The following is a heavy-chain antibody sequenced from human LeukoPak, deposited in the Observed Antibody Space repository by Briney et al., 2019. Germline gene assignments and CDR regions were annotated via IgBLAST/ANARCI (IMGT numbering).Heavy chain of an antibody. Sequence: PGASLRLSCAASGFTFSSYAMHWVRQARDKPLEWVAVISCVGSNKYYAGSVNGRFTISRDNSKNTLYLQMNSLRVEDTAVYYCANRGLYCSDSSCYSSYFEYWGQGALVTVSS. V-gene: IGHV3-30*04. J-gene: IGHJ4*02. CDR1: GFTFSSYA. D-gene: IGHD4-11*01. CDR2: ISCVGSNK. CDR3: ANRGLYCSDSSCYSSYFEY.